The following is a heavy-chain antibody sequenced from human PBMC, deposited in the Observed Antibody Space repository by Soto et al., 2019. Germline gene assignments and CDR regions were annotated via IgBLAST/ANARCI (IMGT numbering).Heavy chain of an antibody. J-gene: IGHJ4*02. Sequence: SGGSLRLSCAASGFTFSSYAMSWVRQAPGKGLEWVSAISGSGGSTYYADSVKGRFTISRDNSKNTLYLQMNSLTAEDTAVYYCARGPQTPCGGIKAHDGGGRGTGVTASS. D-gene: IGHD3-16*01. CDR2: ISGSGGST. CDR1: GFTFSSYA. V-gene: IGHV3-23*01. CDR3: ARGPQTPCGGIKAHDG.